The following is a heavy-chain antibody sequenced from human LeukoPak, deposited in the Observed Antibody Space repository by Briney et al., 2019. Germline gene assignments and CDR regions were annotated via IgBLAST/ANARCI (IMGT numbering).Heavy chain of an antibody. Sequence: SQTLSLTCTVSGGSISSGDYYWSWIRQPPGKGLEWIGYIYYSGSTYYNPSLNSRVAITVDTSKNQFSLKLSSVTAADTAVYYCARDGDDSSGYYSYFDYWGQGTLVTVSS. V-gene: IGHV4-30-4*01. CDR3: ARDGDDSSGYYSYFDY. CDR1: GGSISSGDYY. J-gene: IGHJ4*02. D-gene: IGHD3-22*01. CDR2: IYYSGST.